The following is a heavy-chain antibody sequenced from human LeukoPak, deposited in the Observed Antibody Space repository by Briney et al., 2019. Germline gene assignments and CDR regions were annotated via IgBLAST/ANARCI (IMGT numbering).Heavy chain of an antibody. Sequence: TGGSLRLSCAASGFTFSSYEMNWVRQAAGKGLEWVSYISSSGSTIYYADSVKGRFTISRDNAKNSLYLQMNSLRAEDTAVYYCARDRGGEYVDYWGQGTLVTVSS. V-gene: IGHV3-48*03. J-gene: IGHJ4*02. CDR2: ISSSGSTI. CDR3: ARDRGGEYVDY. D-gene: IGHD3-16*01. CDR1: GFTFSSYE.